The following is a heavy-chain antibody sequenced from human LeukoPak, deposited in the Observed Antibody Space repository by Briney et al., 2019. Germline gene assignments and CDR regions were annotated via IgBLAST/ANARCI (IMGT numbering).Heavy chain of an antibody. Sequence: GGSLRLSCAASGFTFNNHAMNWVRQAPGKGLEWVAHINPDGRDTYYVDSVKGRFTISRDNAQNSMYLQMNSLRVEDTAVYYCTSWGDTTAEYFQRWGQGTLVTVSS. CDR2: INPDGRDT. CDR1: GFTFNNHA. V-gene: IGHV3-7*01. D-gene: IGHD2-21*02. J-gene: IGHJ1*01. CDR3: TSWGDTTAEYFQR.